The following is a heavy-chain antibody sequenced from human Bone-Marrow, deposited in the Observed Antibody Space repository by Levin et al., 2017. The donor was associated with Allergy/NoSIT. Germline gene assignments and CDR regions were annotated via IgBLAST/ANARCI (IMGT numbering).Heavy chain of an antibody. J-gene: IGHJ6*02. CDR1: GFTFPNSA. CDR2: IVVGSGNI. V-gene: IGHV1-58*01. CDR3: AATPYCSGGTCYSDVRYYYFGLDV. D-gene: IGHD2-15*01. Sequence: SVKVSCKASGFTFPNSAVQWVRQARGQRLEWIGGIVVGSGNIHYAQKFQGRVTITRDMSTTTVYMELSTLGAEDTAVFYCAATPYCSGGTCYSDVRYYYFGLDVWGQGTTVTVSS.